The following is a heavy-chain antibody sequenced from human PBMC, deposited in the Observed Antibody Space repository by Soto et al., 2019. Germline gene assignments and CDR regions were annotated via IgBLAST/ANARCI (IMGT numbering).Heavy chain of an antibody. V-gene: IGHV3-23*01. CDR2: ISGSGGST. Sequence: GGSLRLSCAASGFTFSSYAMSWVRQAPGKGLEWVSAISGSGGSTYYADSVKGRFTISRDNSKNTLYLQMNSLRAEDTAVYYCAKEWKQWLVPDNWFDPWGQGTLVTVSS. J-gene: IGHJ5*02. CDR1: GFTFSSYA. D-gene: IGHD6-19*01. CDR3: AKEWKQWLVPDNWFDP.